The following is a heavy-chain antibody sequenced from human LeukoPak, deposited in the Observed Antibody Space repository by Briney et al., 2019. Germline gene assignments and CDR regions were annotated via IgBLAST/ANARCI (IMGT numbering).Heavy chain of an antibody. CDR2: IGTCDGHT. CDR1: GYSFTDYI. V-gene: IGHV1-18*01. Sequence: ASVKVSCKTSGYSFTDYIIAWVRQAPGQGLEWLGWIGTCDGHTSYAQKVQGRVTMTTDTSATTAYLELRSLRSDDTAVYYCARGRELHYWFDPWGQGTLVTVSS. CDR3: ARGRELHYWFDP. D-gene: IGHD1-7*01. J-gene: IGHJ5*02.